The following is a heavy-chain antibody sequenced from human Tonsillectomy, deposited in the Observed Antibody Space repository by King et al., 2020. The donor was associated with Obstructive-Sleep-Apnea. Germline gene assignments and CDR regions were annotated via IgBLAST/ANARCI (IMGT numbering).Heavy chain of an antibody. Sequence: VQLVESGGGVVQPGRSLRLSCAASGFTFSSYGMHWVRQAPGKGLEWVAFIRYDGSNKYYADSVKGRFTISRDNSKNTLYLQMNSLRAEDTAVYYCAKDNSMGGDYVWGRSRASLDYWGQGTLVTVSS. CDR3: AKDNSMGGDYVWGRSRASLDY. J-gene: IGHJ4*02. V-gene: IGHV3-30*02. D-gene: IGHD3-16*01. CDR1: GFTFSSYG. CDR2: IRYDGSNK.